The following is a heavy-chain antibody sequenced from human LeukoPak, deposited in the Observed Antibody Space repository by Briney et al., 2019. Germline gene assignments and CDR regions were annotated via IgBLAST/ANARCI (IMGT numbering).Heavy chain of an antibody. CDR3: ARGPVGAIDY. V-gene: IGHV3-23*01. CDR1: GFTFSSYA. CDR2: ISGSGGST. J-gene: IGHJ4*02. Sequence: GGSLRLSCAASGFTFSSYAMSWVRQAPGKGLEWVSAISGSGGSTYYADSVKGRFTISRDNSKNTLYLQMGSLRAEDMAVYYCARGPVGAIDYWGQGTLVTVSS. D-gene: IGHD1-26*01.